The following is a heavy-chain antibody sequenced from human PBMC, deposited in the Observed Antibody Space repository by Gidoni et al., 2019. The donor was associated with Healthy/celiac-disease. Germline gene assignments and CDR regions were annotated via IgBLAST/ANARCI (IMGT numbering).Heavy chain of an antibody. CDR1: GYTFTGYY. D-gene: IGHD6-19*01. J-gene: IGHJ6*02. CDR2: INPNSGST. Sequence: QVQLVQSGAEVKKPGASVKVSCKASGYTFTGYYMHWVRQAPGQGLEWMGRINPNSGSTNYAQKFQGRVTMTRDTSISTAYMELSRLRSDDTAVYYCAREGIAVAAAYYYYGMDVWGQGTTVTVSS. V-gene: IGHV1-2*06. CDR3: AREGIAVAAAYYYYGMDV.